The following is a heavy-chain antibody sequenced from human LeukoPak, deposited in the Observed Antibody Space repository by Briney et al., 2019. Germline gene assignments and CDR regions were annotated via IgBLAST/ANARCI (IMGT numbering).Heavy chain of an antibody. CDR3: ARVGPPRRDHYYPSSGDYLPVFEI. V-gene: IGHV1-69*13. CDR2: SIPIFSRA. CDR1: GTTFGLSA. J-gene: IGHJ3*02. D-gene: IGHD3-22*01. Sequence: GASVKVSCKVSGTTFGLSAISWVRQAPRQGLQWMGGSIPIFSRADYAQRFQDRITISWDASTATDYMELRSLTFDDTAVYYCARVGPPRRDHYYPSSGDYLPVFEIWGHGTMVIVSS.